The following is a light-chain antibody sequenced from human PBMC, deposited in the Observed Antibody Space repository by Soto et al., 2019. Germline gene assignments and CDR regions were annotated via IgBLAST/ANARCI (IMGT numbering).Light chain of an antibody. V-gene: IGLV2-8*01. J-gene: IGLJ2*01. Sequence: QSALTQPPSASGSPGQSVTISCSGSSRDVGGYNYVSWYQQHPGKAPKLMIYEVSRRPSGVPDRFSGSKSGNTASLTVFGLQAEDEADYYCSSYAGSNNLVFGGGTQLTVL. CDR1: SRDVGGYNY. CDR3: SSYAGSNNLV. CDR2: EVS.